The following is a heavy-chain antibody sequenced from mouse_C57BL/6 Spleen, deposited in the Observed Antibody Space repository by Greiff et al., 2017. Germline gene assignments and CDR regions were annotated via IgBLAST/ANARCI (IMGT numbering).Heavy chain of an antibody. Sequence: VKLQQPGAELVKPGASVKLSCKASGYTFTSYWMHWVKQRPGQGLEWIGMIHPNSGSTNYNEKFKSKATLTVDKSSSTAYMQLSSLTSEDSAVYYCARWHDGYYAWFAYWGQGTLVTVSA. D-gene: IGHD2-3*01. CDR3: ARWHDGYYAWFAY. CDR2: IHPNSGST. J-gene: IGHJ3*01. CDR1: GYTFTSYW. V-gene: IGHV1-64*01.